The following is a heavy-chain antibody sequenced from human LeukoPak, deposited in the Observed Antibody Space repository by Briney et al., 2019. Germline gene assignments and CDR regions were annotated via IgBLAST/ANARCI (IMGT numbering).Heavy chain of an antibody. CDR3: ANSQRSYDSSGCNYHDS. J-gene: IGHJ4*02. CDR2: ISGSGGST. D-gene: IGHD3-22*01. V-gene: IGHV3-23*01. CDR1: GFTFSSYA. Sequence: GGSLRLSCAAPGFTFSSYAMSWVRQAPGKGLEWVSAISGSGGSTYYADSVKGRFTISRDNSENTLYLQMNSLRAEDTAVYYCANSQRSYDSSGCNYHDSWGQGPLVTVSS.